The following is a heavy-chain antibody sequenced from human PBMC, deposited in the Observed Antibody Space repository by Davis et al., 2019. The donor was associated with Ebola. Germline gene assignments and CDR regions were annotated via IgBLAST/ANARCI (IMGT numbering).Heavy chain of an antibody. Sequence: PSETLSLTCAVYGASLSGYYWSWVRQSPGKGLEWIGEISHSGSTNYNPSLRSRVTMSVDTSKNQFSLKVNSVTAADTAVYYCARGRSTSSTSCYLNYWGQGNLVTVSS. CDR2: ISHSGST. CDR3: ARGRSTSSTSCYLNY. CDR1: GASLSGYY. J-gene: IGHJ4*02. D-gene: IGHD2-2*01. V-gene: IGHV4-34*01.